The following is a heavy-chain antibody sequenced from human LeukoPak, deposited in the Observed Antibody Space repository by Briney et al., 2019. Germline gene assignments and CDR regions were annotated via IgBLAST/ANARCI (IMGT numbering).Heavy chain of an antibody. CDR3: ARRAANWNHGPFDY. Sequence: EASVKVSCKASGYTFTRYYMHWVRQAPGKGLEWMGWINPNSGSTDYAQKFQGRVTMTRDTSISTAYMELSRLRSDDTAVYYCARRAANWNHGPFDYWGQGTLVTVSS. D-gene: IGHD1-14*01. CDR1: GYTFTRYY. J-gene: IGHJ4*02. CDR2: INPNSGST. V-gene: IGHV1-2*02.